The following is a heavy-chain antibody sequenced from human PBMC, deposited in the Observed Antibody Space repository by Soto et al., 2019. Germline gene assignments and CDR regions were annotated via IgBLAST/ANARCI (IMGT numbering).Heavy chain of an antibody. CDR2: IYYSGST. V-gene: IGHV4-31*03. Sequence: SETLSLTCTVSGGSISSGGYYWSWIRQHPGKGLEWIGYIYYSGSTYYNPSLKSRVTISVDTSKNQFSLKLSSVTAADTAVYYCARAYCSSTSCRAWALISWGQGTLVTVSS. CDR1: GGSISSGGYY. CDR3: ARAYCSSTSCRAWALIS. D-gene: IGHD2-2*01. J-gene: IGHJ5*02.